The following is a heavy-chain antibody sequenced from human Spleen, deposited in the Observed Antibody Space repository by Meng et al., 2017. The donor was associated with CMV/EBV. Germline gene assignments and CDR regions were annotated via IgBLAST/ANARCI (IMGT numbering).Heavy chain of an antibody. Sequence: GGSLRLSCALSGFTVTSKYMSWVRQAPGKGPERVSSIFSDGTVYNADSVGGRFTVSRDISKNTLFLHMNSLRADDTAIYYCARDRLSLITMIVTGLDVWGQGTPVTVSS. CDR1: GFTVTSKY. J-gene: IGHJ6*02. CDR3: ARDRLSLITMIVTGLDV. V-gene: IGHV3-66*02. D-gene: IGHD3-22*01. CDR2: IFSDGTV.